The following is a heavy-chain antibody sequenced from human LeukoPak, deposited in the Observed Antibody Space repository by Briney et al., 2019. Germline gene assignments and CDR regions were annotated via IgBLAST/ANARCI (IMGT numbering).Heavy chain of an antibody. Sequence: GASLKLSCKASGYTFTSYDINWVRQATGQGLEWMGWMNPNSGNTGYAQKFQGRVTITRNTSISTAYMELSSLRSEDTAVYYCARGQELSDYWGQGTLVTVSS. J-gene: IGHJ4*02. CDR1: GYTFTSYD. CDR3: ARGQELSDY. CDR2: MNPNSGNT. V-gene: IGHV1-8*03.